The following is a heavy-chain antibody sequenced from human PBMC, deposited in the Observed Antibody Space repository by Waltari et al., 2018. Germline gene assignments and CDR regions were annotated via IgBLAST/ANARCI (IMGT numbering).Heavy chain of an antibody. CDR1: GFRFSNYW. Sequence: EEQLLESGGGLVQPGDSLRLSCAASGFRFSNYWMNWVRQAPGKGLVGVTRISKDERSITKADAVKGRLTISTDKAKNSRYLEMNSLRAEDTAVYDCAGTTVTTWGNWFDPWGQGTLVTVSS. V-gene: IGHV3-74*03. CDR2: ISKDERSI. CDR3: AGTTVTTWGNWFDP. J-gene: IGHJ5*02. D-gene: IGHD4-17*01.